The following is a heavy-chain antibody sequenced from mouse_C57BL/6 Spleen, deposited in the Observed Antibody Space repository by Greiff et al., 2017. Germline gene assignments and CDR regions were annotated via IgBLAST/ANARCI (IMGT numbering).Heavy chain of an antibody. CDR3: ARRGLGYGSSYGYYDV. J-gene: IGHJ1*03. CDR2: IDPSDSYT. Sequence: QVQLQQPGAELVMPGASVKLSCKASGYTFTSYWMHWVKQRPGQGLEWIGEIDPSDSYTNYNQKFKGKSTLTVDKSSSTAYMQLSSLTSEDSACYYCARRGLGYGSSYGYYDVWGTGTTVTVSS. V-gene: IGHV1-69*01. D-gene: IGHD1-1*01. CDR1: GYTFTSYW.